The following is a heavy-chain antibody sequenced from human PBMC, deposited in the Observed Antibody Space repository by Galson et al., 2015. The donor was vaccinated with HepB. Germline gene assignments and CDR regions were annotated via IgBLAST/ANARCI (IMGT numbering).Heavy chain of an antibody. V-gene: IGHV7-4-1*02. CDR3: ARECSYYGSGSYYRTFDH. CDR2: INTNTGNP. CDR1: GYTFTSYA. Sequence: SVKVSCKASGYTFTSYAMNWVRQAPGQGLEWMGWINTNTGNPTYAQGFTGRFVFSLDTSVSTAYLQISSLKAEDTAVYYCARECSYYGSGSYYRTFDHWGQGTLVTVSS. D-gene: IGHD3-10*01. J-gene: IGHJ4*02.